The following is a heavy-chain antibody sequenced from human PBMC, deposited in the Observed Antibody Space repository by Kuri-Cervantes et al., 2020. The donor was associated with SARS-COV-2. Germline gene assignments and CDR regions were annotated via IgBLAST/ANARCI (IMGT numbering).Heavy chain of an antibody. CDR1: GFIFSDSY. J-gene: IGHJ6*03. Sequence: GESLKISCAASGFIFSDSYMSWVRQAPGKGLEWVSYISSSSSYSYYADSVKGRFTISRDNAKNSLYLQMNSLRAEDTAVYYCARHYGSGSYSFMHVWGKGTPVTVSS. D-gene: IGHD3-10*01. CDR2: ISSSSSYS. V-gene: IGHV3-11*06. CDR3: ARHYGSGSYSFMHV.